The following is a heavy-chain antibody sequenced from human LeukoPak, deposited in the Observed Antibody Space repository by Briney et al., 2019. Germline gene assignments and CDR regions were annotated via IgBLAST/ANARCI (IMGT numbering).Heavy chain of an antibody. D-gene: IGHD6-19*01. CDR2: INGGNGNT. CDR1: GYTFTSYA. J-gene: IGHJ5*02. V-gene: IGHV1-3*01. CDR3: ARGPPRLDWFDP. Sequence: ASVKVSCKASGYTFTSYAMHWVRQAPGQRLEWMGWINGGNGNTKYSQKLQGRVTITRDTSATTAYMELRSLRSEDTAVFYCARGPPRLDWFDPWGQGTLVTVSS.